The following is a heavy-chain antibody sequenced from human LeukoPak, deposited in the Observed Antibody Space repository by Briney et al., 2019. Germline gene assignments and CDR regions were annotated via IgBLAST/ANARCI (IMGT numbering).Heavy chain of an antibody. V-gene: IGHV3-15*01. J-gene: IGHJ4*02. CDR3: TTGYRHSDFVC. Sequence: GGSRRLSCAASGFTITNASMGWVRQAPGKGLEWVGLIKSKIDGGTTDFAAPVKGRFTISIDDSKHTLYLQMNSLKSEDTGVYYCTTGYRHSDFVCWGEEPLVTVSS. CDR2: IKSKIDGGTT. D-gene: IGHD1-14*01. CDR1: GFTITNAS.